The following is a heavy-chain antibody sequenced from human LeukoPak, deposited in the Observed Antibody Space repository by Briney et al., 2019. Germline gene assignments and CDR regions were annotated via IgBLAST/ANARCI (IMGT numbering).Heavy chain of an antibody. V-gene: IGHV3-23*01. J-gene: IGHJ5*02. Sequence: PGGSLRLSCAASVFSFSTDGMSGVRQSPGRGLEWVSAIRGSGTTYYADSVKGRFTISRDNSRYTVSLQMNSLRAEDTAVYHCAKMQGYVDLWGKG. D-gene: IGHD3-16*01. CDR3: AKMQGYVDL. CDR1: VFSFSTDG. CDR2: IRGSGTT.